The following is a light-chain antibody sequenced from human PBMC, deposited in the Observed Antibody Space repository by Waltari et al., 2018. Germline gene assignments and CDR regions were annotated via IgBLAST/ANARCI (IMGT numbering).Light chain of an antibody. CDR3: QQYYSSPFT. J-gene: IGKJ4*01. CDR2: WAS. V-gene: IGKV4-1*01. CDR1: QGIFYTSNNKKY. Sequence: DIVMTQSPDTLSVSLGERATINCKSSQGIFYTSNNKKYLAWYQQKPGQPPKLLIYWASTRESGVPDRFSGSGSGTDFTLTISSLQAEDVAVYYCQQYYSSPFTFGGGTKVEIK.